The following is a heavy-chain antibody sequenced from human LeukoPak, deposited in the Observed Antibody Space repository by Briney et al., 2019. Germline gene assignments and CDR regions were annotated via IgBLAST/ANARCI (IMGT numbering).Heavy chain of an antibody. CDR2: IYSDNT. D-gene: IGHD4/OR15-4a*01. V-gene: IGHV3-53*01. Sequence: QAGGSLRLSCAASGFPFDDYGMSWVRQAPGKGLEWVSFIYSDNTHYSDSVKGRFTISRDNSKNTLYLQMNSLRAEDTAVYYCARRAGAYSHPYDYWGQGTLVTVSS. CDR3: ARRAGAYSHPYDY. J-gene: IGHJ4*02. CDR1: GFPFDDYG.